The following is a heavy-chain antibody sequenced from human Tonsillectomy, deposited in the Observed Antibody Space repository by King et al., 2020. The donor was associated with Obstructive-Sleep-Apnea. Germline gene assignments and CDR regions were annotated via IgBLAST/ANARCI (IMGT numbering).Heavy chain of an antibody. V-gene: IGHV3-21*01. D-gene: IGHD2-15*01. CDR1: GFTFSSYS. CDR2: ISSSSSYI. CDR3: ARDPGYCSGGSCYSEGYFDY. Sequence: VQLVESGGGLVKPGGSLRLSCAASGFTFSSYSMNWVRQAPGKGLEWVSSISSSSSYIYYADSVRCRLTIPRDNSKNSLDLQMNSLRAEDTAVYYCARDPGYCSGGSCYSEGYFDYWGQGTLVTVSS. J-gene: IGHJ4*02.